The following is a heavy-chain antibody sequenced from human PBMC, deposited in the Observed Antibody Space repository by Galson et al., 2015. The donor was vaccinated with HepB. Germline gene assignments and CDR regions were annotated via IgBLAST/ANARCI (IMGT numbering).Heavy chain of an antibody. CDR1: GYTFTSYA. J-gene: IGHJ4*02. CDR3: ARDRGVLRYFDWSDELDY. V-gene: IGHV1-3*01. D-gene: IGHD3-9*01. CDR2: INAGNGNT. Sequence: SVKVSCKASGYTFTSYAMHWVRQAPGQRLEWMGWINAGNGNTKYSQKFQGRVTITRDTSASTAYMELSSLRSEDTAVYYCARDRGVLRYFDWSDELDYWGQGTLVTVSS.